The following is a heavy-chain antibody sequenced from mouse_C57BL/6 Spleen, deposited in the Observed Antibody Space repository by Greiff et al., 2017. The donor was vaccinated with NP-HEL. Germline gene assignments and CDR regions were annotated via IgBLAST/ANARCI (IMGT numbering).Heavy chain of an antibody. CDR2: INPSSGYT. V-gene: IGHV1-4*01. CDR3: ARIYYGNYDAMDY. D-gene: IGHD2-1*01. Sequence: VQLQQSGAELARPGASVKMSCKASGYTFTSYTMHWVKQRPGQGLEWIGFINPSSGYTKYNQKFKDKATLTADKSSSTAYMLLSSLTSEDSAVYYWARIYYGNYDAMDYWGQGTSVTVSS. J-gene: IGHJ4*01. CDR1: GYTFTSYT.